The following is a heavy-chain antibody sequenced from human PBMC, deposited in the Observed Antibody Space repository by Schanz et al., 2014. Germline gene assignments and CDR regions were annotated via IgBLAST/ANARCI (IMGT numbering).Heavy chain of an antibody. CDR2: ISHSGGSK. Sequence: DVQLLESGGGLVQPGGSLRLSCAASGFTFNSYAMTWVRQAPGKGLEWVSSISHSGGSKYYADSVKGRFTISRDNSKNTLYLQMNSLRAEDTAVYYCAKDPSHGDYDYYFDYWGQGTLVTDSS. CDR3: AKDPSHGDYDYYFDY. V-gene: IGHV3-23*01. CDR1: GFTFNSYA. J-gene: IGHJ4*02. D-gene: IGHD3-22*01.